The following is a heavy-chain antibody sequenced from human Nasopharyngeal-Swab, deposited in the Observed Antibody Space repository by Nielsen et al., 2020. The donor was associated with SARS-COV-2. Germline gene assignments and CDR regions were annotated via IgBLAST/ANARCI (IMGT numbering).Heavy chain of an antibody. Sequence: SDPLSLTFAVYGWSFSGYYWGWIPQPPERGRDGFGEINRSGSTNYNPSPKSRVTISVDTSKSQFSLKLTSVTAADTAVYYCVRSSYTGARIAARPKGAFDIWGQGTMVTVSS. D-gene: IGHD6-6*01. V-gene: IGHV4-34*01. CDR1: GWSFSGYY. CDR3: VRSSYTGARIAARPKGAFDI. CDR2: INRSGST. J-gene: IGHJ3*02.